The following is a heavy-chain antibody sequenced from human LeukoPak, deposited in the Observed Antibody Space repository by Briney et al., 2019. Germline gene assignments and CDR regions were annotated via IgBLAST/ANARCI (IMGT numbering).Heavy chain of an antibody. D-gene: IGHD4-17*01. J-gene: IGHJ3*02. CDR2: IKQDGSQK. CDR3: ARDPTVTNFHDAFDI. CDR1: GFTFSSYW. V-gene: IGHV3-7*05. Sequence: PGGSLRLSCAASGFTFSSYWMGWVRQAPGKGLEWVATIKQDGSQKEYVDSVKGRFTISRDNAKNSLYLQMNSLRAEDTAVYYCARDPTVTNFHDAFDIWGQGTMVTVSS.